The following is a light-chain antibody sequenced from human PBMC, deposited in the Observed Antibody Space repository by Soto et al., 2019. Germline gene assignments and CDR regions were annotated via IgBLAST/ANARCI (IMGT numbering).Light chain of an antibody. Sequence: DIQLTQSPSTLSASFPDRVTMXMRATHTVGSWLAWYQQKPGKAPKLLIYDASSLQSGVPSRFSGSGSGTEFTLTISGLQPEDFASYYCQQYTSYSWTFGQGTKVDIK. CDR1: HTVGSW. CDR3: QQYTSYSWT. V-gene: IGKV1-5*01. J-gene: IGKJ1*01. CDR2: DAS.